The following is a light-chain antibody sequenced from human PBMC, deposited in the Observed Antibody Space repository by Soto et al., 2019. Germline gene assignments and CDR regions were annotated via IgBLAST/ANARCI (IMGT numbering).Light chain of an antibody. V-gene: IGLV1-44*01. Sequence: QSVLTQQPSASGTPGQRVTISCSGSNSNIGTNAVSWYQQLPGTAPRLLIYTNNQRPSVVPDRVSGSRSGTSASLAISGLRSEDEADSYCPAWDDSVTTYVFGGGPQVTVL. CDR2: TNN. CDR3: PAWDDSVTTYV. CDR1: NSNIGTNA. J-gene: IGLJ1*01.